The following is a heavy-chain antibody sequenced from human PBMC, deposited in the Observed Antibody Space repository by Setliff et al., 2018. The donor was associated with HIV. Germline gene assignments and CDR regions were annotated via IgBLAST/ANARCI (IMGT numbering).Heavy chain of an antibody. CDR2: IYSGGPT. V-gene: IGHV4-61*09. Sequence: SETLSLTCSVSGASIRSGLNYWTWIRQPAGKGLEWIGHIYSGGPTNYNPSLKRRVAISVDMSKNHFSLNLTTVSAADTAVYYCARGHVVGTSRSFDLWGRGNLVTVSS. J-gene: IGHJ4*01. CDR3: ARGHVVGTSRSFDL. D-gene: IGHD2-15*01. CDR1: GASIRSGLNY.